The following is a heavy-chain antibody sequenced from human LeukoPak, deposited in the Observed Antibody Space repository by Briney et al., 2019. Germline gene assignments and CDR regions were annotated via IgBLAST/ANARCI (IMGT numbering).Heavy chain of an antibody. CDR1: GGSISSSSYY. J-gene: IGHJ4*02. CDR3: ARVIGGSYYRDYYFDY. V-gene: IGHV4-39*07. D-gene: IGHD1-26*01. Sequence: SETLSLTCTVSGGSISSSSYYWGWTRQPPGKGLEWIGSIYYSGSTYYNPSLKSRVTISVDTSKNQFSLKLSSVTAADTAVYYCARVIGGSYYRDYYFDYWGQGTLVTVSS. CDR2: IYYSGST.